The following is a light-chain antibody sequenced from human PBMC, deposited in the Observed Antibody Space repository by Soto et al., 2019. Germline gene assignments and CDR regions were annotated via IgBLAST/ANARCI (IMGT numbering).Light chain of an antibody. CDR1: SSNIGAGYD. J-gene: IGLJ2*01. CDR3: AAWDDSLNGVI. Sequence: QAVVTQPPSVSGAPGQRVTISCTGSSSNIGAGYDVHWYQQLPGTAPKLLIYGNSNRPSGVPDRFSGSKSGTSASLAISGLQSGDEADYYCAAWDDSLNGVIFGGGTKVTVL. CDR2: GNS. V-gene: IGLV1-40*01.